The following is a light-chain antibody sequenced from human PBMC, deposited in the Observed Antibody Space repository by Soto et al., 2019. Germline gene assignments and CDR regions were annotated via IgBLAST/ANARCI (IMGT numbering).Light chain of an antibody. J-gene: IGLJ1*01. CDR2: EVT. Sequence: SVLTRPASVSGSPGQSITIACTGTSRDIGNYNYVSWYQHHPGKAPKLMIYEVTSRPSGVSDRFSGSKSGMTASLTISGLQPEDEADYFCASYRSANTLVVFGTGTKVTVL. CDR1: SRDIGNYNY. V-gene: IGLV2-14*01. CDR3: ASYRSANTLVV.